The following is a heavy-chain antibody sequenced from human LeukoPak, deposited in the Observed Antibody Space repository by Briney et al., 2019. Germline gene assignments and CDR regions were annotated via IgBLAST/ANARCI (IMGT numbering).Heavy chain of an antibody. CDR2: ISSSGGTM. V-gene: IGHV3-48*03. J-gene: IGHJ4*02. Sequence: PGGSLRLSCAASGFMFSSFEMNWVRQAPGKGLEWISYISSSGGTMYYADSVKGRFTISRDNAKNSLYLQMNSLRAEDTAVYYCTAYYDFWSGNSFDYWGQGTLVTVSS. CDR3: TAYYDFWSGNSFDY. CDR1: GFMFSSFE. D-gene: IGHD3-3*01.